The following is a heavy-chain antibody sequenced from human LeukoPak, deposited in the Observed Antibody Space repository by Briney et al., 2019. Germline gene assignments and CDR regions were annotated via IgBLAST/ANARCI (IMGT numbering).Heavy chain of an antibody. CDR3: ARQYSGGNSGCVGY. D-gene: IGHD4-23*01. V-gene: IGHV3-21*01. CDR2: ISSSSSYI. J-gene: IGHJ4*02. CDR1: GFTFSSYS. Sequence: GGSLRLSCAASGFTFSSYSMNWVRQAPGKGLEGVSSISSSSSYIYYADSVKGRFTISRDNAKNSLYLQMNSLRAEDTAVYYCARQYSGGNSGCVGYWGQGTLVTVSS.